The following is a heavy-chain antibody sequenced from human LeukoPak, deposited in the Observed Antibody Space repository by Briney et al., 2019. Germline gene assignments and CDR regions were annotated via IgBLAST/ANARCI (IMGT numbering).Heavy chain of an antibody. CDR1: GFTFSNFG. V-gene: IGHV3-23*01. J-gene: IGHJ4*02. D-gene: IGHD3-22*01. CDR2: ISGSGEST. Sequence: GGSLRLSCAASGFTFSNFGMSWVRQAPGKGLEWVSAISGSGESTYYADSVKGRFTVSRDNSKNTLYLQMNSLTAEDTAVYYCAKDSNLISMIVVVLDSWGQGTLVTVSS. CDR3: AKDSNLISMIVVVLDS.